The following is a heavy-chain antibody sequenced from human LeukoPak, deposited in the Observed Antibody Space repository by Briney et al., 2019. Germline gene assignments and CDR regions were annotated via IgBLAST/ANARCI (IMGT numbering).Heavy chain of an antibody. D-gene: IGHD1-26*01. Sequence: SQTLSLTCTVSGGSISSGDYYWSWIRQPPGKGLEWIGYIYYSGSTYYNPSLKSRVTISVDKSKNQFSLKLSSVTAADTAVYYCARANQWELDGAFDIWGQGTMVTVSS. CDR1: GGSISSGDYY. CDR3: ARANQWELDGAFDI. J-gene: IGHJ3*02. CDR2: IYYSGST. V-gene: IGHV4-30-4*08.